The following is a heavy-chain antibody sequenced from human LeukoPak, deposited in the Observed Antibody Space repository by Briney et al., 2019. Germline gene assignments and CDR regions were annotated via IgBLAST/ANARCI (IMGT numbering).Heavy chain of an antibody. J-gene: IGHJ4*02. D-gene: IGHD2-2*02. V-gene: IGHV3-21*01. CDR3: VRGEIGNCSSTSCYIFDY. CDR1: GFTFSTYG. Sequence: GGSLRLSCAASGFTFSTYGMNWVRQTPGKGLEWVSSISSSGSYIYYADSVKGRFTISRDNAKNSLYLQMNSLRAEDTAVYYCVRGEIGNCSSTSCYIFDYWGQGTLVTVSS. CDR2: ISSSGSYI.